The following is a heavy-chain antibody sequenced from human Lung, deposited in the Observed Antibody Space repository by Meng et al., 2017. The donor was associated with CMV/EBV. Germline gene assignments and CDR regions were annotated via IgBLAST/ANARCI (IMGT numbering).Heavy chain of an antibody. V-gene: IGHV3-73*01. J-gene: IGHJ1*01. D-gene: IGHD3-3*01. CDR3: TRLPDGVD. CDR2: IRSKANRYAT. CDR1: GFTFSGSA. Sequence: GESXKISCAASGFTFSGSAMHWVRQASGKGLEWVGSIRSKANRYATAYIESVKGRFTISRDDSRKTAYLQRSSLTTEDSAVYYCTRLPDGVDWGQGTLVTVSS.